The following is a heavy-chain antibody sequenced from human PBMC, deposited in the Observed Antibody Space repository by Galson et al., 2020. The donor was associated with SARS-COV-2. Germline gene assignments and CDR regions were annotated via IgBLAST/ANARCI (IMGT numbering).Heavy chain of an antibody. CDR2: INLNSGGT. D-gene: IGHD6-19*01. J-gene: IGHJ4*02. CDR3: ARTYSSGPFDY. Sequence: ASVKVSCKASGYTFPAYYMHWVRQAPGQGLEWMGWINLNSGGTNSVEKFQGRVSMTRDTSISTAYMEMSSLRSDDTAVYYCARTYSSGPFDYWGQGTLVTVSS. CDR1: GYTFPAYY. V-gene: IGHV1-2*02.